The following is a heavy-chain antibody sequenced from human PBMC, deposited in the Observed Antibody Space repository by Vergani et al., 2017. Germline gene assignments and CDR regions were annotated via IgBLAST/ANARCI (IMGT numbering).Heavy chain of an antibody. Sequence: QLQLQESGPGLVKPSETLSLTCTVSGGSISSSSYYWGWIRQPPGKGLEWIGSIYYSGSTYYNPSLKGRVTISVDTSKNQFSLKLSSVTAADTAVYSCARHRGYCSSTSCPRGYFQHWGQGTLVTVSS. CDR3: ARHRGYCSSTSCPRGYFQH. CDR1: GGSISSSSYY. D-gene: IGHD2-2*01. CDR2: IYYSGST. V-gene: IGHV4-39*01. J-gene: IGHJ1*01.